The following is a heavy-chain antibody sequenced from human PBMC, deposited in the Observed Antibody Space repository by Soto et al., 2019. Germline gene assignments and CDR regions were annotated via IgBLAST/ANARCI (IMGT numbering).Heavy chain of an antibody. V-gene: IGHV1-2*04. Sequence: ASVQVSCVASGYTFSGSYMHWVRQGPGQGLEWMGWINPNSGGPNYAQKFQGWVTMTRDTSISTAYTWLRRLRSDDTAVYYCARERGAHPVCASGDLGHGMDVWGQGTTVTVSS. CDR2: INPNSGGP. J-gene: IGHJ6*02. CDR1: GYTFSGSY. CDR3: ARERGAHPVCASGDLGHGMDV. D-gene: IGHD2-8*01.